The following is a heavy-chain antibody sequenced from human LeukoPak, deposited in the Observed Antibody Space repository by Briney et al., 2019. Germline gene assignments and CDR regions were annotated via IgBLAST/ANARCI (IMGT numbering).Heavy chain of an antibody. V-gene: IGHV4-34*01. Sequence: PSETLSLTCAVCGGSFSGYYWSWIRQPPGKGLEWIGEINHSGSTNYNPSLKSRVTISVDTSKNQFSLKLSSVTAADTAVYYCARGPYSSSWYQPNWFDPWGQGTLVTVSS. D-gene: IGHD6-13*01. CDR1: GGSFSGYY. CDR2: INHSGST. J-gene: IGHJ5*02. CDR3: ARGPYSSSWYQPNWFDP.